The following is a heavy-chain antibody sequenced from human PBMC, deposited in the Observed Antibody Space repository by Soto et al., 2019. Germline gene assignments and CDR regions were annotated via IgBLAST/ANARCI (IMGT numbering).Heavy chain of an antibody. Sequence: GGSLRLSCAASGFTFSSYSMSWVRQAPGKGLEWVSAISGSGGSTYYADSVKGRFTISRDNSKNTLYLQMNSLRAEDTAVYYCAKDRLRQPYDFWMDYWGQGTLVTVSS. CDR2: ISGSGGST. CDR1: GFTFSSYS. CDR3: AKDRLRQPYDFWMDY. V-gene: IGHV3-23*01. D-gene: IGHD3-3*01. J-gene: IGHJ4*02.